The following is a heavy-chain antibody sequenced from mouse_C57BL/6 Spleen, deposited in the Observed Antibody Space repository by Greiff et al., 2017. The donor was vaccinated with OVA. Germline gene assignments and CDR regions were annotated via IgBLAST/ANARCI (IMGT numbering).Heavy chain of an antibody. CDR1: GFTFSDYG. Sequence: DVKLQESGGGLVKPGGSLKLSCAASGFTFSDYGMHWVRQAPEKGLEWVAYISSGSSTIYYADTVKGRFTISRDNAKNTLFLQMTSLRSEDTAMYYCARSYDGYYPFAYWGQGTLVTVSA. V-gene: IGHV5-17*01. CDR3: ARSYDGYYPFAY. CDR2: ISSGSSTI. D-gene: IGHD2-3*01. J-gene: IGHJ3*01.